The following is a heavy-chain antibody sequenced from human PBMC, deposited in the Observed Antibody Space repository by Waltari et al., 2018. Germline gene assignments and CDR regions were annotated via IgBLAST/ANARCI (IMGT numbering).Heavy chain of an antibody. CDR3: AKDGNRGSRSLDP. J-gene: IGHJ5*02. V-gene: IGHV3-74*01. D-gene: IGHD1-26*01. CDR1: GFTFSAYW. Sequence: EVQVVESGGGLVQPGGSLRLSCAASGFTFSAYWMHWVRQVPGKGLLLISRINPDGSETNYADCVKGRFTISRDNAKNTVFLEMSSLNAEDTAIYYCAKDGNRGSRSLDPWSQGTLVTVSS. CDR2: INPDGSET.